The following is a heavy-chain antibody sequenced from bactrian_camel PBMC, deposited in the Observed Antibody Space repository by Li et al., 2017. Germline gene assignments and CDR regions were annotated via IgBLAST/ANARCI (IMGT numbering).Heavy chain of an antibody. CDR3: AAPQSLAECSAWWSSSSAYNY. D-gene: IGHD3*01. V-gene: IGHV3S1*01. J-gene: IGHJ4*01. CDR2: IATARGNE. Sequence: HVQLVESGGGSVQAGGSLRLSCIASGNTGSGVCMGWVRQAPGKDREGVAAIATARGNEYYADSAKGRFTISQDKAKNTLYLQMNSLTPEDTAMYYCAAPQSLAECSAWWSSSSAYNYWGQGTQVTVS. CDR1: GNTGSGVC.